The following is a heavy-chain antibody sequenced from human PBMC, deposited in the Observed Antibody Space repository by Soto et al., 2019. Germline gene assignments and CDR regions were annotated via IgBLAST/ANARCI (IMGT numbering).Heavy chain of an antibody. J-gene: IGHJ4*01. CDR2: ISGSGGSP. CDR3: AEARCSGNSCYVPDY. D-gene: IGHD2-15*01. V-gene: IGHV3-23*01. Sequence: GGSLRLSCAASGFTFNSYTMAWVRQAPGKGLEWVSSISGSGGSPSYADSVQGRFTISRDNSRNTLSLQMNSLRAEDTATYYCAEARCSGNSCYVPDYWGHGSLVTVSS. CDR1: GFTFNSYT.